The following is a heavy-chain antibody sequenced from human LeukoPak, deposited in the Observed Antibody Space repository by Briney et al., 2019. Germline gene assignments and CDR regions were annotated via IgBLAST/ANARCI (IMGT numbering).Heavy chain of an antibody. J-gene: IGHJ4*02. CDR2: IYYSGST. D-gene: IGHD4-23*01. CDR3: ARHTTVEPPHYFDY. CDR1: GGSISSYY. Sequence: SETLSLTCTVSGGSISSYYWSWIRHPPGKGLEWIGYIYYSGSTNYNPSLKSRVTISLDTSKNQISLKLSSVTAADTAVYYCARHTTVEPPHYFDYWGQGTLVTVSS. V-gene: IGHV4-59*08.